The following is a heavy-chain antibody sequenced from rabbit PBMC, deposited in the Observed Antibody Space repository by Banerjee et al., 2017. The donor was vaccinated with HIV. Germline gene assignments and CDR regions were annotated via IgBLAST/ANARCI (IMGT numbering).Heavy chain of an antibody. Sequence: QLVESGGGLVQPGGSLTLSCKASGFDFSSYNMGWVRQAPGKGLEWIGYIDPIFGITYYASWVNGRFTISSHNAQNTVSLQLNSLTAADTATYFCVREDDKYINLWGQGTLVTVS. D-gene: IGHD2-1*01. CDR1: GFDFSSYN. CDR2: IDPIFGIT. J-gene: IGHJ4*01. CDR3: VREDDKYINL. V-gene: IGHV1S7*01.